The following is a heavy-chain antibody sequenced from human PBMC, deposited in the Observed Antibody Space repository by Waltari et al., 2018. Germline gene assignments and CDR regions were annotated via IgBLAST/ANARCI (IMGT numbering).Heavy chain of an antibody. Sequence: QVQLVQSGAEVKKPGSSVKVSCKASGGTFSSYAISWVRQAPGQGLEWMGGTIPIFGTANYARKFQGRGTITTDESTSTAYMELSSLRSEDTAVYYCAKGWPQYYFDYWGQGTLVTVSS. CDR3: AKGWPQYYFDY. V-gene: IGHV1-69*05. CDR1: GGTFSSYA. CDR2: TIPIFGTA. J-gene: IGHJ4*02.